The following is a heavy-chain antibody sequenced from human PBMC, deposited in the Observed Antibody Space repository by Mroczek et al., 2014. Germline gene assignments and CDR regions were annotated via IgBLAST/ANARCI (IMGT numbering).Heavy chain of an antibody. Sequence: QVQLQQWGAGLLKPSETLSLTCAVYGGSFSGYYWSWIRQPPGKGLEWIGEINHSGSTNYNPSLKSRVTISVDTSKNQFSLKLSSVTAADTAVYYCARGPDCSSTSCSHGTPEGGYYYMDVWGKGPRSPSP. CDR2: INHSGST. CDR1: GGSFSGYY. CDR3: ARGPDCSSTSCSHGTPEGGYYYMDV. D-gene: IGHD2-2*01. V-gene: IGHV4-34*01. J-gene: IGHJ6*03.